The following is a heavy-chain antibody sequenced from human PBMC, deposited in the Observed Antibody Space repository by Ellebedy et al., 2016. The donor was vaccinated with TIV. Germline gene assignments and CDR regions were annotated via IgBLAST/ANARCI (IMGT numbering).Heavy chain of an antibody. CDR2: IFYSGST. Sequence: MPSETLSLTCTVSGGSMKNYYWTWIRQPPGKGLEWLGQIFYSGSTNYNPSLKSRVTISGDTSKNQFSLRLSSVTAADTAVYYCARSTMIVVVPFDYWGQGTLVTVSS. CDR3: ARSTMIVVVPFDY. CDR1: GGSMKNYY. D-gene: IGHD3-22*01. J-gene: IGHJ4*02. V-gene: IGHV4-59*01.